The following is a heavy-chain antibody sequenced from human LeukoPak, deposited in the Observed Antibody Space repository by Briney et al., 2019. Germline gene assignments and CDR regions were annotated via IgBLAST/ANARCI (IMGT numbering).Heavy chain of an antibody. V-gene: IGHV3-74*01. Sequence: PGGCLRLSCAASGFIFSDYCMHWVRQAPGKGLVWVSRINTDGGFTRYADSVQGRFIISRDTAKNTLFLQMNSLRAEDRAVYYCAREAKVGGALQYWGQGILVTVSS. CDR2: INTDGGFT. CDR3: AREAKVGGALQY. D-gene: IGHD1-26*01. CDR1: GFIFSDYC. J-gene: IGHJ4*02.